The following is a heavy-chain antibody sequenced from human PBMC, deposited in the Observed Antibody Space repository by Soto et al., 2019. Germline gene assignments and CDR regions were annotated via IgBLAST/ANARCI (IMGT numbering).Heavy chain of an antibody. CDR2: INAGNGNT. Sequence: ASVKVSCKASGYTFTSYAMHWVRQAPGQRLEWMGWINAGNGNTKYSQKFQGRVTITRDTSASTASMELSSLRSEDTAVYYCARDLPPVDYWGQGTLVTVSS. CDR3: ARDLPPVDY. V-gene: IGHV1-3*01. J-gene: IGHJ4*02. CDR1: GYTFTSYA.